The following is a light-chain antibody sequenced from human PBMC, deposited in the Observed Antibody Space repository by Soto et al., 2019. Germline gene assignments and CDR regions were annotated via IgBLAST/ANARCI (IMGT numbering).Light chain of an antibody. CDR1: QALSNY. J-gene: IGKJ4*01. V-gene: IGKV1-9*01. Sequence: DSEWTQSPSVLSESVGGAVTRTCRASQALSNYLAWYQQKPGKAPDLLIYSASTLQSGVPSRFSGSGSETEFTLTIRALQPEAFATYYCQQLSRYPLTFGGGTKVDIK. CDR2: SAS. CDR3: QQLSRYPLT.